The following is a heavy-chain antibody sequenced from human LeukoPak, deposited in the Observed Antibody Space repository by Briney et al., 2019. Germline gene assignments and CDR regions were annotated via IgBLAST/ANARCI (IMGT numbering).Heavy chain of an antibody. CDR3: SGGDYYDISGDYDY. V-gene: IGHV4-30-4*08. CDR2: IYYSGST. D-gene: IGHD3-22*01. CDR1: GGSISSGDYY. J-gene: IGHJ4*02. Sequence: PSETLSLTCTVSGGSISSGDYYWSWIRQPPGKGLEWIGFIYYSGSTSYNPSLKSRVTISLDTSKNYFSLKLTSVTAADTAMYLYSGGDYYDISGDYDYWGQGTLVTVSS.